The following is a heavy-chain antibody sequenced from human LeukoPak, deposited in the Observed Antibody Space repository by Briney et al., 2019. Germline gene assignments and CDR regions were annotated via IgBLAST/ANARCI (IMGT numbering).Heavy chain of an antibody. Sequence: SETLSLTCTVSGDSISSYYWSWIRQPAGKGLEWIGRIYTSGSTNYNPSLKSRVTISVDTSKNQFSLKLSSVTAADTAVYYCARDTYSSEGFDPWGQGTLVTVSS. V-gene: IGHV4-4*07. CDR3: ARDTYSSEGFDP. J-gene: IGHJ5*02. CDR2: IYTSGST. CDR1: GDSISSYY. D-gene: IGHD6-19*01.